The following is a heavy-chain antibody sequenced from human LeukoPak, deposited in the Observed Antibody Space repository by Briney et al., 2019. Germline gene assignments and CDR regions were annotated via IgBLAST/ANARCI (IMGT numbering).Heavy chain of an antibody. J-gene: IGHJ4*02. CDR1: GGTFSNYG. CDR3: ARVADYSGTSMFYFDY. D-gene: IGHD4-11*01. CDR2: IIPLFGTT. Sequence: EASVKVSCKTSGGTFSNYGITWVRQAPGQGLEWMGGIIPLFGTTDYSQNFQGRVTIAADKSTSTVYMEIRNLRSEDTAVYYCARVADYSGTSMFYFDYWGQGTLVTVSS. V-gene: IGHV1-69*06.